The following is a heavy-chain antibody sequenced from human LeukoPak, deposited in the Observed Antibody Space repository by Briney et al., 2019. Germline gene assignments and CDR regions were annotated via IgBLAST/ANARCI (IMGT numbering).Heavy chain of an antibody. CDR2: IYSSDNT. CDR1: GFTVSGNY. J-gene: IGHJ4*02. Sequence: TGGSLRLSCAASGFTVSGNYMSWVRQAPGKGLEWVSVIYSSDNTYYIDSVKGRFTISRDNSKNTLYLQMNSLRAEDTAVYYCAGGRVLDASFDYWGQGTLSPSPQ. CDR3: AGGRVLDASFDY. V-gene: IGHV3-66*02. D-gene: IGHD3-16*01.